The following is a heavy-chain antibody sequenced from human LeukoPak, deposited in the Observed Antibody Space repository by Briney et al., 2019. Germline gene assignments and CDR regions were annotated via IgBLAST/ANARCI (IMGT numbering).Heavy chain of an antibody. CDR2: FDPEDGET. CDR3: ATVETTVTTFDY. Sequence: WASVKVSCKVSGYTLTELFMHWVRQAPGKGLEWMGGFDPEDGETIYAQKFQGRVTMTEDTSTDTAYMELSSLRSEDTAVYYCATVETTVTTFDYWGQGTLVTVSS. J-gene: IGHJ4*02. V-gene: IGHV1-24*01. CDR1: GYTLTELF. D-gene: IGHD4-17*01.